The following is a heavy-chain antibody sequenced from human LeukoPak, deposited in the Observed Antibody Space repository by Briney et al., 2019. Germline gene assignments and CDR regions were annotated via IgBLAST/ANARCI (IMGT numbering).Heavy chain of an antibody. Sequence: GGSLRLSCAASGFTFSSYAMSWVRQAPGKGLEWVSAISGSGGSTYYADSVKGRFTISRDNSKNTLYLQMNSLRAEDKAVYYCAKDWGVGYDSSGYYLFDYWGQGTLVTVSS. J-gene: IGHJ4*02. D-gene: IGHD3-22*01. V-gene: IGHV3-23*01. CDR1: GFTFSSYA. CDR2: ISGSGGST. CDR3: AKDWGVGYDSSGYYLFDY.